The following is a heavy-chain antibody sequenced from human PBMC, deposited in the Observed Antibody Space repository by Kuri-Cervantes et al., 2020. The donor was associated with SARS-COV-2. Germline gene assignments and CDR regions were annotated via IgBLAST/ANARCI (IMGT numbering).Heavy chain of an antibody. Sequence: GESLKISCAASGFTFSSYWMSWVRQAPGKGLEWVANIKQDGSEKYYVDSVKGRFTISRDNAKNLLYLQMNSLRAEGTAVYYCARAEWGLIDYWGQGTLVTDSS. CDR2: IKQDGSEK. CDR3: ARAEWGLIDY. CDR1: GFTFSSYW. V-gene: IGHV3-7*01. D-gene: IGHD1-26*01. J-gene: IGHJ4*02.